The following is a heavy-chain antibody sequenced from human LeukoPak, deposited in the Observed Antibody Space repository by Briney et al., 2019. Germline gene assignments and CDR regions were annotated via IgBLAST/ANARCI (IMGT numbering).Heavy chain of an antibody. CDR1: GFTFSSYA. D-gene: IGHD6-19*01. Sequence: GGSLRLSCAASGFTFSSYAMSWVRQAPGKGLEWVSAISGSGGSTYYADSVKGRFTISRDNSKNTLYLQMNSLRAEDTAVYYCAKDLDSSGWHSNWFDPWGQGTLVTVSS. J-gene: IGHJ5*02. V-gene: IGHV3-23*01. CDR3: AKDLDSSGWHSNWFDP. CDR2: ISGSGGST.